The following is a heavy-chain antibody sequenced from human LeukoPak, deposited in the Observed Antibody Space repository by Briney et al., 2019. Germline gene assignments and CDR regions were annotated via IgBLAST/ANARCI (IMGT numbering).Heavy chain of an antibody. CDR1: GFTFSSYG. J-gene: IGHJ4*02. Sequence: GRSLRLSCAASGFTFSSYGMHWVRQAPGKGLEWVAVISYDGSNKYYADSVKGRFTISRDNSKNTLYLQMNGLRAEDTAVYYCAKFLSPVLWGQGTLVTVSS. V-gene: IGHV3-30*18. CDR2: ISYDGSNK. D-gene: IGHD3-16*02. CDR3: AKFLSPVL.